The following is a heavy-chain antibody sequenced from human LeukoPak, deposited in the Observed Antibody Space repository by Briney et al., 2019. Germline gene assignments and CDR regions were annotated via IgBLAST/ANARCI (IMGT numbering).Heavy chain of an antibody. CDR3: ARCTASCYANAFDV. Sequence: GGSLRLSCAASGFTFSRFAMSWVRQAPGKGLEWVSAINGGGDATEYADSVKGRFTISRDNSKKTLYLQMNSLRPEDTAVYYCARCTASCYANAFDVWSQGTLLTVSS. J-gene: IGHJ3*01. D-gene: IGHD2-2*01. CDR1: GFTFSRFA. CDR2: INGGGDAT. V-gene: IGHV3-23*01.